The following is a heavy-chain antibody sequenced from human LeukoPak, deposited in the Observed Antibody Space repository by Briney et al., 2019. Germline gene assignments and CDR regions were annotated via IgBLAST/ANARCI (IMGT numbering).Heavy chain of an antibody. CDR3: ARDLRESMTNAFDV. V-gene: IGHV3-66*01. CDR2: VYSGGTT. CDR1: GFTVSSNY. J-gene: IGHJ3*01. Sequence: GGSLRLSCAASGFTVSSNYMNWVRQAPGKGLEWVSVVYSGGTTYYADSVKGRFTISRDNSKNTLYLQMNSLRAEDTAVYFCARDLRESMTNAFDVWGQGTMVTVSS. D-gene: IGHD2/OR15-2a*01.